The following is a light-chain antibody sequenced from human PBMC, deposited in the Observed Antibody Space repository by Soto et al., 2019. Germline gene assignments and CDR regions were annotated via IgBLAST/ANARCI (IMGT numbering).Light chain of an antibody. J-gene: IGLJ3*02. CDR1: NIGSKG. V-gene: IGLV3-21*02. CDR2: DNS. CDR3: QVWDVSSDHRV. Sequence: SYELTQPPSVSVAPGQTASITCGGNNIGSKGVHWYQQRPGQAPVLVVYDNSDRPSGIPERISGSNSANTATLTISRVEAGDEADYYCQVWDVSSDHRVFGGGTQLTVL.